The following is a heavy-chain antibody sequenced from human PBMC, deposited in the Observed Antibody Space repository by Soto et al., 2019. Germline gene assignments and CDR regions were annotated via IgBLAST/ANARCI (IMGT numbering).Heavy chain of an antibody. CDR3: ARFGYGSGSSSYYSYYYMDV. D-gene: IGHD3-10*01. J-gene: IGHJ6*03. Sequence: SETLSLTCAVYGGSFSGYYWSWIRQPPGKGLEWIGEINHSGSTNYNPSLKSRVTISVDTSKNQFSLKLSSVTAADTAVYYCARFGYGSGSSSYYSYYYMDVWGKGTTVTVSS. V-gene: IGHV4-34*01. CDR2: INHSGST. CDR1: GGSFSGYY.